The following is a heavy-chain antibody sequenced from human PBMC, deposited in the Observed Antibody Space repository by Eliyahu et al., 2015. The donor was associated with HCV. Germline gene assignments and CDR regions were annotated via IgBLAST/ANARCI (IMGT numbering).Heavy chain of an antibody. Sequence: EVQLVESGGSVVRPGGSLRLSCAASGFTXDDYGMSWVRQAPGKGLEWVSGINWNGGSTGYADSVKGRFTISRDNAKNSLYLQMNSLRAEDTALYHCARAMSCSGGSCYNYYYAMDVWGQGTTVTVSS. CDR2: INWNGGST. V-gene: IGHV3-20*01. D-gene: IGHD2-15*01. J-gene: IGHJ6*02. CDR3: ARAMSCSGGSCYNYYYAMDV. CDR1: GFTXDDYG.